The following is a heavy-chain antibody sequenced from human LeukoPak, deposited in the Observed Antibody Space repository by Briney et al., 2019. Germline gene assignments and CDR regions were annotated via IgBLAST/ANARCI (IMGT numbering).Heavy chain of an antibody. V-gene: IGHV3-30*02. CDR3: AKEDRYGGNKGLTNYYYYYMDV. CDR1: GFTFSSYG. Sequence: GGSLRLSCAASGFTFSSYGMHWVRQAPGKGLEWVAFIRYDGSNKYYADSVKGRFTISRDNSKNTLYLEMNSLRAEDTAVYYCAKEDRYGGNKGLTNYYYYYMDVWGKGTTVTISS. D-gene: IGHD4-23*01. CDR2: IRYDGSNK. J-gene: IGHJ6*03.